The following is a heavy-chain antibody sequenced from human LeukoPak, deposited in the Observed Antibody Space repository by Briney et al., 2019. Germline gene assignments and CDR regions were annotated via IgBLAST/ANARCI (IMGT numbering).Heavy chain of an antibody. V-gene: IGHV3-23*01. Sequence: GGSLRLSXAASGFTFSSYAMGWVRQAPGKGLEWVSAITASGGNTYYADSVKGRFTISRDNSKNTLYLQVNSLRAEDTAVYYCAKGNGYSYGRYYFDYWGQGTLVTVSS. D-gene: IGHD5-18*01. CDR1: GFTFSSYA. J-gene: IGHJ4*02. CDR2: ITASGGNT. CDR3: AKGNGYSYGRYYFDY.